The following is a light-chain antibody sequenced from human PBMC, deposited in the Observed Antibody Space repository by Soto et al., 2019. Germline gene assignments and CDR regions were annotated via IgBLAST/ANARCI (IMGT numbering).Light chain of an antibody. Sequence: EILFTQSPGTLSLSPGERATLSCRASQSVSSNYLAWYQQKPGQAPRLLIYGASSRATGVPDRFSGSGSGTDFTLTISKLEPEDFALYYCQQYGSSHQLTFGGGTKVDIK. CDR3: QQYGSSHQLT. J-gene: IGKJ4*01. CDR2: GAS. CDR1: QSVSSNY. V-gene: IGKV3-20*01.